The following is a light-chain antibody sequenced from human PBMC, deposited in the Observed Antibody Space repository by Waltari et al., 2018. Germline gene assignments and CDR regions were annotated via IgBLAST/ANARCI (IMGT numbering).Light chain of an antibody. Sequence: QLVLTHSPSASSSLGDSVKLSCTLTTGQSFYAIAWHQKQPVRGPRYLMRLNSDGSPTKGDGIPDRVSGPSSGTELYLIISSLQSEDEGDYYCQTWGTDIQVFGGGTRLTVL. J-gene: IGLJ3*02. CDR2: LNSDGSP. CDR1: TGQSFYA. V-gene: IGLV4-69*01. CDR3: QTWGTDIQV.